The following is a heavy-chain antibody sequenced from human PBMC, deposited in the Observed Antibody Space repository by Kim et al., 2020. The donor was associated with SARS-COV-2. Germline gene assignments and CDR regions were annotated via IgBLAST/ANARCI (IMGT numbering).Heavy chain of an antibody. J-gene: IGHJ4*02. CDR2: IIHILGIA. D-gene: IGHD2-2*01. CDR3: ARDSTSTAANDY. V-gene: IGHV1-69*04. Sequence: SVKVSCKASGGTFSSYAISWVRQAPGQGLEWMGRIIHILGIANYAQKFQGRVTITADKSTSTAYMELSSLRSEDTAVYYCARDSTSTAANDYWGQGTLVTVSS. CDR1: GGTFSSYA.